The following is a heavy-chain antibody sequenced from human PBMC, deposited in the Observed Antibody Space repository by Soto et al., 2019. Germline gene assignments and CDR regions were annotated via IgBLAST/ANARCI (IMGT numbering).Heavy chain of an antibody. V-gene: IGHV4-4*02. Sequence: QAQLQESGPGLVKPSGTLSLTCAVSSGSSFSSNWWRWVRQPPGKGLEWIGETRNSGGANYNPSLQSRVTISVDRSKNRFFLELRSVNAADTAVYYCASHLVMAGTRGFDHWGLGTLVTVSS. J-gene: IGHJ4*02. CDR2: TRNSGGA. CDR1: SGSSFSSNW. CDR3: ASHLVMAGTRGFDH. D-gene: IGHD6-19*01.